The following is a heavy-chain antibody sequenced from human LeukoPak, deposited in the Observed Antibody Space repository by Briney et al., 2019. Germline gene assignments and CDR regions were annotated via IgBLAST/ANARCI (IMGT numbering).Heavy chain of an antibody. V-gene: IGHV1-18*01. CDR2: ISAYNGNT. CDR3: ARFRGPYCSSTSCYENWFDP. J-gene: IGHJ5*02. Sequence: ASVKVSCKASGYTFTSYGISWVRQAPGQGLEWMGWISAYNGNTNYAQKLQGRVTMTTDTSTSTAYMELRSLRSDDTAVYYCARFRGPYCSSTSCYENWFDPWGQGTLVTVSS. CDR1: GYTFTSYG. D-gene: IGHD2-2*01.